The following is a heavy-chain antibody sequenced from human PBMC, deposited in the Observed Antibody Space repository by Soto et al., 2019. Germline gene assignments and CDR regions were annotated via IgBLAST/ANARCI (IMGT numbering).Heavy chain of an antibody. Sequence: SETLSLTCTVSGGSISSSSYYWGWIRQPPGKGLEWIGSIYCSGSTYYNPSLKSRVTISVDTSKNQFSLKLSSVTAADTAVYYCARSYSSTAGGVNFDYWGQGTLVTVSS. CDR3: ARSYSSTAGGVNFDY. V-gene: IGHV4-39*01. D-gene: IGHD6-13*01. CDR1: GGSISSSSYY. J-gene: IGHJ4*02. CDR2: IYCSGST.